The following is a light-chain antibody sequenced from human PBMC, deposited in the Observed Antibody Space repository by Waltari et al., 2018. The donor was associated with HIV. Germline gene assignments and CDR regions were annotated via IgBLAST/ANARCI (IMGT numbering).Light chain of an antibody. CDR3: QQYNNWPPWM. CDR2: GAS. CDR1: QSVSSN. V-gene: IGKV3-15*01. J-gene: IGKJ1*01. Sequence: LMTQSPATLSVSPGERATLSCRASQSVSSNLAWYQQKPGQAPRLLIYGASTRATGIPVRFSGSGFGTDFALTISSLQSEDFAVYYCQQYNNWPPWMFGQGTKVEIK.